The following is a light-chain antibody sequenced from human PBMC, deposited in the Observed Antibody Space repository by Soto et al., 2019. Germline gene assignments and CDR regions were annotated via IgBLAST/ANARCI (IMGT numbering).Light chain of an antibody. CDR2: KAS. CDR1: QRISRY. V-gene: IGKV1-5*03. Sequence: DIQMTQSPSTLCASVGDRVTITCRASQRISRYLAWYQQKPGEAPKLLIYKASSLESGVPSRFSGSGSGTEFTLTISSLQPDDFATYYCQQYNVFGQGTKVDIK. CDR3: QQYNV. J-gene: IGKJ1*01.